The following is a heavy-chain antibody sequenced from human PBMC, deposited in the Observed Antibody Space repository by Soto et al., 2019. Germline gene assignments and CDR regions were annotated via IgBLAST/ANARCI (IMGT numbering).Heavy chain of an antibody. CDR2: IYYSGTS. D-gene: IGHD1-26*01. CDR1: GGSIRDDTYY. CDR3: GRLPCHTPKWVPLAP. J-gene: IGHJ5*02. V-gene: IGHV4-39*01. Sequence: QLQLQESGPGLVKPSETLSLTCTVSGGSIRDDTYYWGWIRQPPGKGLEWIGSIYYSGTSSYNPSLTSRVTMSVDTSKQQLSLRLSSVPAADTAVYSCGRLPCHTPKWVPLAPWGEGTPVLVSS.